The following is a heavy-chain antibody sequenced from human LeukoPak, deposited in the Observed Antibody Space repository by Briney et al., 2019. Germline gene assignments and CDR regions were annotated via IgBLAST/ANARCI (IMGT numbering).Heavy chain of an antibody. CDR1: GFTYSSYA. CDR3: ARDPIRTDVIAAAGIVY. Sequence: PGGALLLCCAASGFTYSSYAMDWVGQGPGKGLEGVDVISYDGSNKYYADSVKGRFTISRDNSKNTLYLQMNSLRAEDTAVYYCARDPIRTDVIAAAGIVYWGQGTLVTVSS. V-gene: IGHV3-30-3*01. D-gene: IGHD6-13*01. J-gene: IGHJ4*02. CDR2: ISYDGSNK.